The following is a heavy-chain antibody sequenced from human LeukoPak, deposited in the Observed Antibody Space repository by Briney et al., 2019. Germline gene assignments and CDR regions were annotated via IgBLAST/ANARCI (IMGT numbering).Heavy chain of an antibody. CDR2: IIPIFGTA. D-gene: IGHD3-22*01. CDR1: GGTFSSYA. CDR3: AGEDNSSGYRPFDI. V-gene: IGHV1-69*05. J-gene: IGHJ3*02. Sequence: GASVKVSCTASGGTFSSYAISWVRQAPGQGLEWMGGIIPIFGTANYAQKFQGRVTMTRDMSMSTAYMELSRLRSDDTAVYYCAGEDNSSGYRPFDIWGQGTMVTVPS.